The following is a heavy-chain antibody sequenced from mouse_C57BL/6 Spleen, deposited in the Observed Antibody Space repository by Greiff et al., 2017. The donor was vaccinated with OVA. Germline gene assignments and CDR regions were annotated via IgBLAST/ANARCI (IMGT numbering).Heavy chain of an antibody. CDR1: GYTFTDYE. D-gene: IGHD1-1*01. J-gene: IGHJ3*01. CDR3: TRWDYYGSSYPRAY. Sequence: VKVVESGAELVRPGASVTLSCKASGYTFTDYEMHWVKQTPVHGLEWIGAIDPETGGTAYNQKFKGKAILTADKSSSTAYMELRSLTSEDSAVYYCTRWDYYGSSYPRAYWGQGTLVTVSA. CDR2: IDPETGGT. V-gene: IGHV1-15*01.